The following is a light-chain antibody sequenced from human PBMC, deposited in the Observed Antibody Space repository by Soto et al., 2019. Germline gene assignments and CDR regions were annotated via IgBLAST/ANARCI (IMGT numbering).Light chain of an antibody. CDR3: HHSGNSHGT. J-gene: IGKJ1*01. CDR1: QSVDTF. Sequence: ETALTQSPATLSLSPGERATLSCRASQSVDTFLAWYQQKPGQAPRLLIYDASNRATGIPARFSGSGSGTDFTLTISRLEPEDVAVYYCHHSGNSHGTFGQGTKVDIK. CDR2: DAS. V-gene: IGKV3-11*01.